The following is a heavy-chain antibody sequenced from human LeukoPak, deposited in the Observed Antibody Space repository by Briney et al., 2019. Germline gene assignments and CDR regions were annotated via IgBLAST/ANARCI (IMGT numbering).Heavy chain of an antibody. CDR2: IYPGDSDT. CDR3: ARLALGTNAYYYYYYMDV. V-gene: IGHV5-51*01. Sequence: GESLKISCKGSGYSFTSYWIGWVRQMPGKGLELMGIIYPGDSDTRYSPSFQGQVTISADKSISTAYLQWSSLKASDAAMYYCARLALGTNAYYYYYYMDVWGKGTTVTVSS. D-gene: IGHD2-8*01. CDR1: GYSFTSYW. J-gene: IGHJ6*03.